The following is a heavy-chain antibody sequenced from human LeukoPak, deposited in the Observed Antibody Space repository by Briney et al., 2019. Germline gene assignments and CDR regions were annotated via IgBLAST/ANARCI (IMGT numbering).Heavy chain of an antibody. D-gene: IGHD7-27*01. Sequence: ASVKVSCKASGYTFTSYAIQWVRQAPGQRLEWMGWINAGNGNTKYSQNLQGRVTITRDTSASAAYMELSSLRSEDTAVYYCARGPLGRNGDYFDYWGQGTLSPSPQ. J-gene: IGHJ4*02. CDR3: ARGPLGRNGDYFDY. CDR1: GYTFTSYA. V-gene: IGHV1-3*01. CDR2: INAGNGNT.